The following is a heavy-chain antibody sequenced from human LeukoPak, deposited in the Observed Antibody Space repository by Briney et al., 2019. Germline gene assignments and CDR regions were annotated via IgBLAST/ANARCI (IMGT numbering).Heavy chain of an antibody. CDR1: GFTFSNYA. CDR2: ISSDGNKR. V-gene: IGHV3-30-3*01. Sequence: GGSLRLSCAASGFTFSNYAIHWVRQAPGEGLEWVAAISSDGNKRYYADSVKGRFTISRDNSKNTLYLQMNSLRAEDTAVYFCARDYTGYFPWGQGTLVIVSS. CDR3: ARDYTGYFP. J-gene: IGHJ5*02. D-gene: IGHD3-9*01.